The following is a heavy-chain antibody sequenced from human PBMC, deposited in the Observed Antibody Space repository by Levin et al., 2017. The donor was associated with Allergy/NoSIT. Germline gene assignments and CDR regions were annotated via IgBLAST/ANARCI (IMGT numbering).Heavy chain of an antibody. CDR3: ASEMYSSSWTDAFDI. D-gene: IGHD6-13*01. CDR1: GFTFSSYW. CDR2: IKSDGSST. Sequence: GGSLRLSCAASGFTFSSYWMHWVRQAPGKGLVWVSRIKSDGSSTSYADSVKGRFTISRDNAKNTLYLQMNSLRAEDTAVYYCASEMYSSSWTDAFDIWGQGTVVTVSS. V-gene: IGHV3-74*01. J-gene: IGHJ3*02.